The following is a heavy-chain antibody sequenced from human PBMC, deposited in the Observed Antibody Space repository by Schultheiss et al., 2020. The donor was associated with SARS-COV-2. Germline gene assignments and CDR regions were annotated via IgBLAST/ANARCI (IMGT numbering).Heavy chain of an antibody. V-gene: IGHV3-48*03. CDR1: GFTFDDYA. Sequence: GGSLRLSCAASGFTFDDYAMHWVRQAPGKGLEWVSYISSSGSTIYYADSVKGRFTISRDNAKNSLYLQMNSLRAEDTAVYYCARDPLFSYGDYVDAFDIWGQGTMVTVSS. CDR2: ISSSGSTI. J-gene: IGHJ3*02. D-gene: IGHD4-17*01. CDR3: ARDPLFSYGDYVDAFDI.